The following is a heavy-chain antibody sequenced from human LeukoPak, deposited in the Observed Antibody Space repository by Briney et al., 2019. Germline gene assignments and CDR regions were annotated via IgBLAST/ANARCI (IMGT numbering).Heavy chain of an antibody. J-gene: IGHJ4*02. Sequence: PGGSLRLSCAASGFTFSSYGMHWVRQAPGKGLEWVAFIRYDGSNKYYADSVKGRFTISRDNSKNTLYLQMNSLRAEDTAVYYCATIMITFGGVIPFDYWGQGTLVTVSS. CDR1: GFTFSSYG. V-gene: IGHV3-30*02. CDR3: ATIMITFGGVIPFDY. D-gene: IGHD3-16*02. CDR2: IRYDGSNK.